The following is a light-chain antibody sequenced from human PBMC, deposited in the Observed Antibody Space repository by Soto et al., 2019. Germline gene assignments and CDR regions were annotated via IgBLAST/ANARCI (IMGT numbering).Light chain of an antibody. Sequence: QSALTQPASVSGSPGQSITISCTGTSSDFGSYNFVSWYQQHPGKAPKLMIYEGSKRPSGVSNRFSGSKSGNTASLTISGLQAEDEADYYCCSFAGSGTFYVFGTGTKATVL. V-gene: IGLV2-23*01. CDR2: EGS. J-gene: IGLJ1*01. CDR1: SSDFGSYNF. CDR3: CSFAGSGTFYV.